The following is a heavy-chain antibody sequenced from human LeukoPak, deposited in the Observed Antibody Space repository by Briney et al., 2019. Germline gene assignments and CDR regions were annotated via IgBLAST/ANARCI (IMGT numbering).Heavy chain of an antibody. Sequence: SGTLSLTCAVSGGSISSSNWWSWVRQPPGQGLEWIGEIYHSGSTNYNPSLKSRVTISVDKSKNQFSLKLSSVTAADTAVYYCARVEASGYCSGGSCYGRVYWGQGTLVTVSS. V-gene: IGHV4-4*02. D-gene: IGHD2-15*01. CDR2: IYHSGST. CDR1: GGSISSSNW. J-gene: IGHJ4*02. CDR3: ARVEASGYCSGGSCYGRVY.